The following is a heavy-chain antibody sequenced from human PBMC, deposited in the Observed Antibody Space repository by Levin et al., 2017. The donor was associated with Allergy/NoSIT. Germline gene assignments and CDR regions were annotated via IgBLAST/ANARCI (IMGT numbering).Heavy chain of an antibody. Sequence: GESLKISCAASGFTFSNYGMHWVRQAPGKGLEWVSIISFDGTNQYYTDSVKGRFTVSRDNSKNTLYLQMNSLRAEDTAVYYCAKEGSCSSTSCWGYYYYYMDVWGKGTTVTVSS. CDR3: AKEGSCSSTSCWGYYYYYMDV. V-gene: IGHV3-30*18. D-gene: IGHD2-2*01. CDR1: GFTFSNYG. CDR2: ISFDGTNQ. J-gene: IGHJ6*03.